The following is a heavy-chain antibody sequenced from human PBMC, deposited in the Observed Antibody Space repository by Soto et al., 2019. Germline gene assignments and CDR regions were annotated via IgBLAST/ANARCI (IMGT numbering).Heavy chain of an antibody. Sequence: QLQLQESGPGLVKPSETLSLTCTVSGGSISSSSYYWGWIRQPPGKGLEWIGRIYYSGSTYYNPSLKRRVSISVDTSKNPFSLKLSSVTAADTAVYYCARPLIPVRHNDAFDIWGKGTMVTVSS. CDR3: ARPLIPVRHNDAFDI. CDR1: GGSISSSSYY. V-gene: IGHV4-39*01. CDR2: IYYSGST. J-gene: IGHJ3*02. D-gene: IGHD3-10*01.